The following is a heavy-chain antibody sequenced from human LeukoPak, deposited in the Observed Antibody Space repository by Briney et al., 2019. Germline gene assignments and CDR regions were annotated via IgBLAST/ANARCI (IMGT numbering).Heavy chain of an antibody. CDR3: ARDLGYCSGGSCPNNWFDP. J-gene: IGHJ5*02. V-gene: IGHV1-3*01. CDR1: GYTFTSYA. Sequence: ASVKVSCKASGYTFTSYAMHWVRQAPGQRLEWMGWINAGNGNTKYSQKFQGRVTITRDTSASTAYMELSSLRSGDTAVYYCARDLGYCSGGSCPNNWFDPWGQGTLVTVSS. CDR2: INAGNGNT. D-gene: IGHD2-15*01.